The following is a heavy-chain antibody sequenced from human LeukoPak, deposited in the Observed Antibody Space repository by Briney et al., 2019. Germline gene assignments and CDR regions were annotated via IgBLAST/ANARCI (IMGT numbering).Heavy chain of an antibody. J-gene: IGHJ3*02. CDR3: ARDFGSSHIPDAFDI. V-gene: IGHV3-11*06. D-gene: IGHD3-3*01. CDR2: ISSSSYT. Sequence: GGSRRLSCAASGFTFSDYYMSWIRQAPGKGLEWVSYISSSSYTNYADSVKGRFTISRDKAKNSLYLQMNSLSAEDTAVYYCARDFGSSHIPDAFDIWGQGTMVTVSS. CDR1: GFTFSDYY.